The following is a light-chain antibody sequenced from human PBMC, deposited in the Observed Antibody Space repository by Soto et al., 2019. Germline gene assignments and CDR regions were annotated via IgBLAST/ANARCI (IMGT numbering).Light chain of an antibody. CDR2: GAS. J-gene: IGKJ2*01. CDR3: QQYGSSPYT. CDR1: QSITLNY. Sequence: ENVLTQSPGTLSLFPGERATLSCTASQSITLNYLAWYQQKPGQAPRLLISGASSRATGIPDRFSGSGSGTDFTLTISRLEPEEFAVYYCQQYGSSPYTFGRGTKVESK. V-gene: IGKV3-20*01.